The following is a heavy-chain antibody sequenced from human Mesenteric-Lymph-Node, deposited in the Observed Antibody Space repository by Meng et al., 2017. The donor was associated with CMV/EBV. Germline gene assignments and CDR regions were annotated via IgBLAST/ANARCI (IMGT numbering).Heavy chain of an antibody. Sequence: SISSSSYYCGRIRQPPGKGLEWIGSIYYSGSTYYNPSLKSRVTISVDTSKNQFSLKLSSVTAADTAVYYCARGYCSSTSCYGVRWFDPWGQGTLVTVSS. V-gene: IGHV4-39*07. CDR1: SISSSSYY. CDR3: ARGYCSSTSCYGVRWFDP. CDR2: IYYSGST. J-gene: IGHJ5*02. D-gene: IGHD2-2*01.